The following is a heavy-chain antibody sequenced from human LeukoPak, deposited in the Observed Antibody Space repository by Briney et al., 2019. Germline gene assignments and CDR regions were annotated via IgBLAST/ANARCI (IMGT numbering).Heavy chain of an antibody. CDR1: GFTFSSYG. J-gene: IGHJ4*02. Sequence: GGSLRLSCAASGFTFSSYGMHWVRQAPGKGLEWVAVIWYDGSNKYYADSVKGRFTISRDNSKNTLYLQMNSLRAEDTAVYYCAGDQGVVVVPAAMPIGYWGQGTLVTVSS. D-gene: IGHD2-2*01. V-gene: IGHV3-33*01. CDR3: AGDQGVVVVPAAMPIGY. CDR2: IWYDGSNK.